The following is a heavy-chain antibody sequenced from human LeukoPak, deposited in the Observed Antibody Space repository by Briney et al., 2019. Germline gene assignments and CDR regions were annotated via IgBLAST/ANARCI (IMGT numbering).Heavy chain of an antibody. Sequence: ASVEVSCKASGYTFTSYYMHWVRQAPGQGLEWMGIINPSGGSTSYAQKFQGRVTMTRDMSTSTVYMELSSLRSGDTAVYYCARVRSITIFGVVRAPYDYWGQGTLVTVSS. CDR1: GYTFTSYY. D-gene: IGHD3-3*01. CDR3: ARVRSITIFGVVRAPYDY. J-gene: IGHJ4*02. CDR2: INPSGGST. V-gene: IGHV1-46*01.